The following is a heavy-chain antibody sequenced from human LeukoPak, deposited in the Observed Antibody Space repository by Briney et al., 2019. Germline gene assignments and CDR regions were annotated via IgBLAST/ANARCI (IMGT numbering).Heavy chain of an antibody. D-gene: IGHD6-13*01. V-gene: IGHV4-59*08. J-gene: IGHJ5*02. CDR2: IYYSGST. CDR1: GGSISSYY. CDR3: ARRSIAADHNWFDP. Sequence: PSETLSLTCTVSGGSISSYYWSWIRQPPGKGLEWVGYIYYSGSTNYNPSLKSRVTISVDTSKNQFSLKLSSVTAADTAVYYCARRSIAADHNWFDPWGQGTLVTVSS.